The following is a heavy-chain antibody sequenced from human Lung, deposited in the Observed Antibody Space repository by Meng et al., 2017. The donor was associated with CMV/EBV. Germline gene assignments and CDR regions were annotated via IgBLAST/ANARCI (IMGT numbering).Heavy chain of an antibody. Sequence: SGYTFTSYGNSWVRQGPGQGLGWMGWISTYNGNTNYAQKFQSRVTVTTETSTSTAYMGIRSLGSDDKAVYYCARNGFRSGPLEVLLDYWGQGTLVTVSS. CDR3: ARNGFRSGPLEVLLDY. CDR1: GYTFTSYG. V-gene: IGHV1-18*01. CDR2: ISTYNGNT. D-gene: IGHD2-8*01. J-gene: IGHJ4*02.